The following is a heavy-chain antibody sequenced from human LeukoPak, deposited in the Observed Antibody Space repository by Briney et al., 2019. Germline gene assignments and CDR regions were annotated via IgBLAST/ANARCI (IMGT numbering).Heavy chain of an antibody. D-gene: IGHD4-17*01. J-gene: IGHJ3*02. CDR2: IYPGDSDT. CDR3: ASTRNDYGDYRDAFDI. CDR1: GYSFTSYW. V-gene: IGHV5-51*01. Sequence: GESLKISCKGSGYSFTSYWIGWVRQMPGKGLEWMGIIYPGDSDTRYSPSFQGQVTISADKSISIAYLQWSSLKASDTAMYYCASTRNDYGDYRDAFDIWGQGTMVTVSS.